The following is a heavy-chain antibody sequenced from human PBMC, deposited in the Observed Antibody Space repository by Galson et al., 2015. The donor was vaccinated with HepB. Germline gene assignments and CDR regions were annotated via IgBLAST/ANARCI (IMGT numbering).Heavy chain of an antibody. J-gene: IGHJ4*02. CDR1: GDSVSSNSAA. CDR3: ARDVAGYYDSSGYYDY. CDR2: TYYRSKWYN. D-gene: IGHD3-22*01. Sequence: CAISGDSVSSNSAAWNWIRQSPSRGLEWLGRTYYRSKWYNDYAVSVKSRITINPDTSKNQFSLQLNSVTPEDTAVYYCARDVAGYYDSSGYYDYWGQGTLVTVSS. V-gene: IGHV6-1*01.